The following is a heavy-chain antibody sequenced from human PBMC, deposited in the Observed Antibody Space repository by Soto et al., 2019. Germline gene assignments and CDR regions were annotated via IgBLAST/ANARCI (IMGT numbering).Heavy chain of an antibody. CDR1: GYTFTSYG. Sequence: QVQLVQSGAEVKKPGASVKVSCKASGYTFTSYGISWVRQAPGQGLEWMGWISAYNGNTNYAQKLQGRVTMTTDTPTSTAYMELRSLRSDDTAVYYCARDLPRPPYYYYYGMDVWGQGTTVTVSS. J-gene: IGHJ6*02. V-gene: IGHV1-18*04. CDR2: ISAYNGNT. D-gene: IGHD6-6*01. CDR3: ARDLPRPPYYYYYGMDV.